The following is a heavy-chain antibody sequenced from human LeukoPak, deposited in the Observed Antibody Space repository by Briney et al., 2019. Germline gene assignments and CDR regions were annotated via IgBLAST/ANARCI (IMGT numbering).Heavy chain of an antibody. D-gene: IGHD3-22*01. J-gene: IGHJ3*02. CDR2: ISGSGGST. CDR3: AKDLDSSGNFWGTDAFDI. V-gene: IGHV3-23*01. Sequence: GGSLRLSCAASGLTFSSYAMSWVRQAPGKGLEWVSAISGSGGSTYYVDSVKGRFTISRDNSKNTLHLQMNSLRAEDTAVYYCAKDLDSSGNFWGTDAFDIWGQGTMVTVSS. CDR1: GLTFSSYA.